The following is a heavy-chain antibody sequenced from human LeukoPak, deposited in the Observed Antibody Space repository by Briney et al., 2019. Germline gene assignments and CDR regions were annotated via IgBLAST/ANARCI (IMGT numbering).Heavy chain of an antibody. CDR1: GGSISSYY. J-gene: IGHJ5*02. Sequence: SETLSLTCTASGGSISSYYWNWIRQPPGGGLEWIGFIHDSGSTNYNPSLKSRVTISVDTSKNQFSLKLRSVTAADTAVYYCARRRIGDSTITIYNWFDPWGQGTLVTVSS. CDR3: ARRRIGDSTITIYNWFDP. D-gene: IGHD4-11*01. V-gene: IGHV4-59*08. CDR2: IHDSGST.